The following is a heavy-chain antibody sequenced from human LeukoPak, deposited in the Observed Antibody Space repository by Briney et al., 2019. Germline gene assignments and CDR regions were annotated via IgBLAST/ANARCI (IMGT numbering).Heavy chain of an antibody. J-gene: IGHJ6*03. CDR3: ARGKNVVVKDVWSWGPKQKNYKYMDV. V-gene: IGHV4-34*01. D-gene: IGHD3-16*01. CDR2: INHSGST. CDR1: GGSFSGYY. Sequence: PSETLSLTCAVYGGSFSGYYWSWIRQPPGKGLEWIGEINHSGSTNYNPSLQPRVTMSIDTAKNQISLTLNSVTAADTAVYFCARGKNVVVKDVWSWGPKQKNYKYMDVWGEGTTVTVSS.